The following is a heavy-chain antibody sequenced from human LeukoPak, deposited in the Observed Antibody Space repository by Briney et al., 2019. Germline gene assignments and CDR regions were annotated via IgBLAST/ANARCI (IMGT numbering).Heavy chain of an antibody. CDR3: AHITGTTTAFDI. Sequence: ASVKVSCKASGYTFTRYYMHWVRPAPGQGLEWMGWINPNSGGTNYAQKFQGRVTMTRDTSISTAYMELSRLRSDDTAVYYCAHITGTTTAFDIWGQGTMVTVSA. V-gene: IGHV1-2*02. CDR1: GYTFTRYY. D-gene: IGHD1-7*01. CDR2: INPNSGGT. J-gene: IGHJ3*02.